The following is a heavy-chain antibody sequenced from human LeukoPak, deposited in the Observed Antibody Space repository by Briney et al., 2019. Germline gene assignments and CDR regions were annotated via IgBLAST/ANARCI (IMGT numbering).Heavy chain of an antibody. V-gene: IGHV3-23*01. CDR1: GFTFSSYA. CDR2: ISGSGGST. J-gene: IGHJ6*03. D-gene: IGHD6-6*01. Sequence: PVGSLRLSCAASGFTFSSYAMSWVRQAPGKGLEWVSAISGSGGSTYYADSVKGRFTISRDNSKNTLYLQMNSLRAEDTAVYYCAKVEAAHCYNYYLHVWGKGTTVTVSS. CDR3: AKVEAAHCYNYYLHV.